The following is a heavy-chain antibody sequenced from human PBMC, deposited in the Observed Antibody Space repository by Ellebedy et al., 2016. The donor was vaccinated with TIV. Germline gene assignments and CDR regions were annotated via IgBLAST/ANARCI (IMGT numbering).Heavy chain of an antibody. CDR2: LNANGVVI. V-gene: IGHV3-23*01. J-gene: IGHJ3*01. D-gene: IGHD3-3*02. CDR3: ARDPVGIWPAFDV. Sequence: GESLKISCAASGFTFSSYAASWVRQAPGKGLGWVAGLNANGVVIAYADSVKGRSTISRDNSKNTLYLQMNSLRAEDTASYYSARDPVGIWPAFDVWGQGTMVTVSS. CDR1: GFTFSSYA.